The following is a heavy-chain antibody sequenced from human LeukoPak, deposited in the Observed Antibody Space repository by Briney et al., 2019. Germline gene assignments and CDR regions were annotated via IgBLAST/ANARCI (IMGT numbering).Heavy chain of an antibody. CDR2: ISSSSSTI. CDR1: GFTFSSYS. V-gene: IGHV3-48*01. J-gene: IGHJ3*02. D-gene: IGHD3-16*02. Sequence: GGSLRLSCAASGFTFSSYSMNWVRQAPGNGLEWVSYISSSSSTIYYADSVKGRFTISRDNAKNSLYLQMNSLRAEDTAVYYCARDVWGSYRYTTFSAFDIWGQGTMVTVSS. CDR3: ARDVWGSYRYTTFSAFDI.